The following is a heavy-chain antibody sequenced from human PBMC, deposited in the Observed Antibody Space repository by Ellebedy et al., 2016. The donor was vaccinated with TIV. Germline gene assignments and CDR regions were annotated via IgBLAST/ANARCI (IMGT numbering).Heavy chain of an antibody. J-gene: IGHJ3*02. CDR2: ISWNSGSI. Sequence: GGSLRLXCAASGFTFDDYAMHWVRQAPGKGLEWVSGISWNSGSIGYADSVKGRFTISRDNAKNSLYLQMNSLRAEDTALYYCAKDIGGYYYGSGSYYHDAFDIWGQGTMVTVSS. CDR3: AKDIGGYYYGSGSYYHDAFDI. CDR1: GFTFDDYA. V-gene: IGHV3-9*01. D-gene: IGHD3-10*01.